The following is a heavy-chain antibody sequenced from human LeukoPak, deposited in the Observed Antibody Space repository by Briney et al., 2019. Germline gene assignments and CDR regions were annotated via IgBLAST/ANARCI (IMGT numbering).Heavy chain of an antibody. D-gene: IGHD5-12*01. CDR1: GFTFDDYA. CDR2: ISWDGGST. V-gene: IGHV3-43D*03. CDR3: AREDIVATMTFDY. Sequence: GGSLRLSCAASGFTFDDYAMHWVRQAPGKGLEWVSLISWDGGSTYYADSVKGRFTISRDNAKNSLYLQMNSLRAEDTAVYYCAREDIVATMTFDYWGQGTLVTVSS. J-gene: IGHJ4*02.